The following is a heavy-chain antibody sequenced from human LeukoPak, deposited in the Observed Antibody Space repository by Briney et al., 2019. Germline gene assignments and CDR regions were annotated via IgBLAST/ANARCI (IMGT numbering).Heavy chain of an antibody. CDR3: AKVKGAGVVPPYNAFDI. Sequence: GGPLRLSCAASGFTFSSYAMSWVRQAPGKGLEWVSAISGSGGSTYYADSVKGRFTISRDNSKNTLYLQMNSLRAEDTAVYYCAKVKGAGVVPPYNAFDIWGQGTMVTVSS. CDR2: ISGSGGST. V-gene: IGHV3-23*01. CDR1: GFTFSSYA. J-gene: IGHJ3*02. D-gene: IGHD3-3*01.